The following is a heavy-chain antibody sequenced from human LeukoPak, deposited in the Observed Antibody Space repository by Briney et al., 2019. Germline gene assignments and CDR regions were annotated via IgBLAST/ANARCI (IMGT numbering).Heavy chain of an antibody. Sequence: GGSLRLSCAASGFTFSSYGMHWVRQAPGKGLDWVAFIQYDGRNANYADSVKGRFTVSRDNSQSMVYLQMNSLTFDDTAVYYCANHDYGDQRGANWGQGTLVIVSS. CDR1: GFTFSSYG. D-gene: IGHD4-17*01. CDR3: ANHDYGDQRGAN. V-gene: IGHV3-30*02. J-gene: IGHJ4*02. CDR2: IQYDGRNA.